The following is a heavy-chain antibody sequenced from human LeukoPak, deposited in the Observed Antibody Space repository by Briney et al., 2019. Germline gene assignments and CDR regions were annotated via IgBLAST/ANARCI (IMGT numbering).Heavy chain of an antibody. CDR3: ARTTGYSSGWSCDY. Sequence: GGSLRLSCAASGFTFSSYSMNWVRQAPGKGREWVSSISSSGSYIYYADSVKGRFTISRDNAKNSLYLRMNSLRAEDTAVYYCARTTGYSSGWSCDYWGQGTLVTVSS. V-gene: IGHV3-21*01. J-gene: IGHJ4*02. CDR2: ISSSGSYI. CDR1: GFTFSSYS. D-gene: IGHD6-19*01.